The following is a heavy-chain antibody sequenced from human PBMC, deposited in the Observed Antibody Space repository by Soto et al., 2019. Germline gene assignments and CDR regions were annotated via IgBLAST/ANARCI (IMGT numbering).Heavy chain of an antibody. Sequence: EVQLVESGRGLVQPGGSLRLSCAASGVTVSSNYMSWVRQAPGKGLEWVSVIYSGGSTYYADSVKGRFTISRDNSKNTLYLQMNSLRAEDTAVYYCARHGYNYGGGYFDYWGQGTLVTVSS. D-gene: IGHD5-18*01. CDR2: IYSGGST. V-gene: IGHV3-66*04. CDR1: GVTVSSNY. CDR3: ARHGYNYGGGYFDY. J-gene: IGHJ4*02.